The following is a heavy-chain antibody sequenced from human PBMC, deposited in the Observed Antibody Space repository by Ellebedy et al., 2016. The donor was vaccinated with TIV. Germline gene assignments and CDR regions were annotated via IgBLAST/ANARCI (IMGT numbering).Heavy chain of an antibody. CDR1: GYSFTSYW. D-gene: IGHD6-13*01. CDR2: IDPSDSYT. CDR3: ARRGPYSSNPFDY. V-gene: IGHV5-10-1*01. J-gene: IGHJ4*02. Sequence: GESLKISCKGSGYSFTSYWISWVRQMPGKGLEWIGRIDPSDSYTNYSPSFQGHVTISADKSISTAYLQWSSLKATDTAMYYCARRGPYSSNPFDYWGQGTLVTVSS.